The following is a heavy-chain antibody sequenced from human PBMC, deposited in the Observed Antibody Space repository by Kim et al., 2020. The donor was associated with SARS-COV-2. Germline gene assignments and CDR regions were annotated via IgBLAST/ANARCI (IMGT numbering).Heavy chain of an antibody. CDR2: IRSKANNYET. D-gene: IGHD2-15*01. J-gene: IGHJ6*02. CDR1: GFTFSGPA. CDR3: TSQVKQYCSGGKCHWDFYYYGMDV. V-gene: IGHV3-73*01. Sequence: GGSLRLSCAASGFTFSGPAMHWVRQASGKGLEWVARIRSKANNYETAYAASVKGRFTISRDDSKNTAYLQMNSLKTEDTAVYYCTSQVKQYCSGGKCHWDFYYYGMDVWGQGTTVTVSS.